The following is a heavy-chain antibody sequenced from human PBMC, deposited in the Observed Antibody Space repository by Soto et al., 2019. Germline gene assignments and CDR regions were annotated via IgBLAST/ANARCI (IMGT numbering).Heavy chain of an antibody. J-gene: IGHJ4*02. V-gene: IGHV1-18*01. CDR2: ISGFNGNT. CDR3: ARDKGGLDY. Sequence: QVQLVQSGPEVKKPGASVKVSCKASGYTFSIYAISWVRQAPGPGLEWMGWISGFNGNTAYAQNLQRRVTMTTNTSTNTAYMEMRNLRSDDTAIYYCARDKGGLDYWGQGTLVSVSS. CDR1: GYTFSIYA.